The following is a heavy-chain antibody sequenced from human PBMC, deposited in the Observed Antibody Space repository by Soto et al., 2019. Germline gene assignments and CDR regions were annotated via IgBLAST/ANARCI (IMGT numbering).Heavy chain of an antibody. CDR1: GGSISSYD. D-gene: IGHD5-12*01. J-gene: IGHJ6*03. CDR2: IYYSGST. Sequence: SDTLSLTCTVSGGSISSYDWSWIRQPPGKGLEWIGYIYYSGSTNYNPSLKSRVTISVDTSKNQFSLKLSSVTAADTAVYYCARGLRFSMYYYYYYMDVWGKGTTVTVSS. CDR3: ARGLRFSMYYYYYYMDV. V-gene: IGHV4-59*01.